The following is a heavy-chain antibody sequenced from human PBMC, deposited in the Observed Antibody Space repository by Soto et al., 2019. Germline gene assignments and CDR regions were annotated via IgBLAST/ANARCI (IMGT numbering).Heavy chain of an antibody. CDR1: GFIFSSFW. D-gene: IGHD3-10*01. CDR3: AREGSLCLAV. CDR2: INGDGASL. J-gene: IGHJ6*02. Sequence: EVRLEEAGGGFVQPGGSLRVSCSGSGFIFSSFWMHWVRQGPGKGLEWVSRINGDGASLAYADSVKGRFSISRDNVKNTLHLQMNSLGADDTAVYFCAREGSLCLAVWGRGTTVAVSS. V-gene: IGHV3-74*03.